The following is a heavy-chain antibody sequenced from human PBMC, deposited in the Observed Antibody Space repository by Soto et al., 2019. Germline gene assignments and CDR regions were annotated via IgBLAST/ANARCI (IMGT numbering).Heavy chain of an antibody. J-gene: IGHJ4*02. CDR2: IHYNGNT. CDR1: GDSISAYS. D-gene: IGHD5-12*01. V-gene: IGHV4-59*01. CDR3: AREGNLGRWLQPLDF. Sequence: QVQLQVSALGLVKPSETLSLTCTVSGDSISAYSWSWVRQPPGKGLEWIGNIHYNGNTKYNPSLKSRVTMSVDTSKNQFSLKLISVTAADTAKYFCAREGNLGRWLQPLDFWGQGTLVTVSS.